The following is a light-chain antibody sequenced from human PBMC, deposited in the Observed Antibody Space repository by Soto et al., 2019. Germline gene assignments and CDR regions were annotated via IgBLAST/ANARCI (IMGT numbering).Light chain of an antibody. J-gene: IGLJ2*01. CDR1: SSDVGGYNY. CDR3: SSYTSTTHVL. Sequence: QSALTQPASVSGSPGQSITISCTGTSSDVGGYNYVSWYQQHPGKAPKLMIYEVSNRHSGVSNRFSGSKSGNTASLTISGLQAEDEADYYCSSYTSTTHVLFGGGTKVTVL. V-gene: IGLV2-14*01. CDR2: EVS.